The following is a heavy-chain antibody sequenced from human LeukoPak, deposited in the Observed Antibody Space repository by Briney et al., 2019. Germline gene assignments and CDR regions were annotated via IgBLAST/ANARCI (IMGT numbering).Heavy chain of an antibody. D-gene: IGHD4-17*01. CDR2: IKSKTDGGTT. CDR3: TTGFPLEVTTFFY. Sequence: KPGGSLRLSCAASGFTFSNAWMSWVRQAPGKGLEWVGRIKSKTDGGTTDYAAPVKGRFTISRDDSKNTLYLQMNSLKTEDTAVYYCTTGFPLEVTTFFYWGQGTLVTVSS. J-gene: IGHJ4*02. V-gene: IGHV3-15*01. CDR1: GFTFSNAW.